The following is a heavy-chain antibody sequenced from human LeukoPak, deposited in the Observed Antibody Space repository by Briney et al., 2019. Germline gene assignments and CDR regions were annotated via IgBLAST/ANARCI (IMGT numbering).Heavy chain of an antibody. Sequence: GGSLRLSCAAPGFTVSNNYMTWVRQAPGKGLEWVSVIYSGNRTKYADSVKGRFIISRDNSKNTLLFQMNSLRAEDTAVYYCARLTSGNGLDVWGRGTTVTVS. CDR3: ARLTSGNGLDV. J-gene: IGHJ6*02. D-gene: IGHD3-3*01. CDR2: IYSGNRT. CDR1: GFTVSNNY. V-gene: IGHV3-66*04.